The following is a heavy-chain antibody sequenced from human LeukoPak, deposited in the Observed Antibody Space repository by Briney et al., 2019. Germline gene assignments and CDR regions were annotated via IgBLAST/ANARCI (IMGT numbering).Heavy chain of an antibody. CDR2: IIPIFGTA. V-gene: IGHV1-69*05. CDR1: GGTFSSYA. J-gene: IGHJ5*02. Sequence: SVKVSCKASGGTFSSYAISWVRQAPGQGLEWMGGIIPIFGTANYAQKFQGRVTITTDESTSTAYMELSSQRSEDTAVYYCARDRAVVPAAIWGSAFDPWGQGTLATVSS. D-gene: IGHD2-2*01. CDR3: ARDRAVVPAAIWGSAFDP.